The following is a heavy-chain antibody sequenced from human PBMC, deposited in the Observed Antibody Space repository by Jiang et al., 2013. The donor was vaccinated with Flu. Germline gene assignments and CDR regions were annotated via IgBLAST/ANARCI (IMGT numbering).Heavy chain of an antibody. J-gene: IGHJ4*02. CDR1: GYGFSAYY. V-gene: IGHV1-2*06. D-gene: IGHD3-16*01. CDR3: ARGSYTFGNPSFGASDY. CDR2: INPSTGVT. Sequence: SGAEVKTPGASVKVSCKASGYGFSAYYIYWVRQALGQGFESMGRINPSTGVTSYAQKFQGRVTMTCDTSINIAYMELNSLRSDDTAVYYCARGSYTFGNPSFGASDYWGQGTLVTVSS.